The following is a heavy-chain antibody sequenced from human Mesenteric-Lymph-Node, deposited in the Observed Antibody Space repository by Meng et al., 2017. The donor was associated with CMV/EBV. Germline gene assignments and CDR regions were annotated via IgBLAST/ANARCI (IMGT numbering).Heavy chain of an antibody. CDR3: ARDRGSHYGGGTLYYFYGMDV. Sequence: SETLSLTCAVYGGSFSGYYWSWIRQPPGKGLEWIGEINHSGSTNYNPSLKSRVTISVDTSKNQFSLKLSSVTAADTAVYYCARDRGSHYGGGTLYYFYGMDVWGPGTTVTVSS. CDR2: INHSGST. D-gene: IGHD1-26*01. CDR1: GGSFSGYY. J-gene: IGHJ6*02. V-gene: IGHV4-34*01.